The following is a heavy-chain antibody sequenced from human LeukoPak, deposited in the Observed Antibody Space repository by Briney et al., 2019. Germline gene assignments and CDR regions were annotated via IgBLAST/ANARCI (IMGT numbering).Heavy chain of an antibody. CDR2: ISWNSGSI. Sequence: GRSLRLSCAASGFTFDDYAMHWVRQAPGKGLEWVSGISWNSGSIGYADSVKGRFTISRDNAKNSLYLQMNSLRAEDTALYYCAKDLRGSYYFDYWGQGTLVTVSP. CDR1: GFTFDDYA. CDR3: AKDLRGSYYFDY. D-gene: IGHD1-26*01. V-gene: IGHV3-9*01. J-gene: IGHJ4*02.